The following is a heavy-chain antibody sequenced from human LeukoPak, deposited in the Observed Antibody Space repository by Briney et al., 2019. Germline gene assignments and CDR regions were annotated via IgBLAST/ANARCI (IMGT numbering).Heavy chain of an antibody. CDR3: ARDEGREWEPRYYYGMDV. Sequence: ASVKVSCKASGYTFTSYGISWVRQAPGQGLEWMGWISAYNGNTNYAQKLQGRVTMTTDTSTSTAYMELRSLRSDDTAVYYCARDEGREWEPRYYYGMDVWGQGTTVTVSS. J-gene: IGHJ6*02. D-gene: IGHD1-26*01. CDR2: ISAYNGNT. V-gene: IGHV1-18*01. CDR1: GYTFTSYG.